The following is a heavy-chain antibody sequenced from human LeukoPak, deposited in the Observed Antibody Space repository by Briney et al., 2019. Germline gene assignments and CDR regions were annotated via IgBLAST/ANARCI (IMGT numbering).Heavy chain of an antibody. CDR2: ISGSGGST. CDR3: AKYYYGSGSYYKGLDY. V-gene: IGHV3-23*01. J-gene: IGHJ4*02. CDR1: GFTFSSYG. Sequence: GGTLRLSCAASGFTFSSYGMSWVRQAPGKGLEWVSVISGSGGSTYRADSVKGRFTISRDNSKNTLYLQMNSLRAEDTAVYYCAKYYYGSGSYYKGLDYWGQGTLVTVSS. D-gene: IGHD3-10*01.